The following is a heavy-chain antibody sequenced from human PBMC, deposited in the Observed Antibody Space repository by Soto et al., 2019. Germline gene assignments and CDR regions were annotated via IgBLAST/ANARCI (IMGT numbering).Heavy chain of an antibody. CDR3: ARVLGVGAARIDALDI. J-gene: IGHJ3*02. V-gene: IGHV1-3*01. CDR1: GYTFTSYG. CDR2: INPGNGNT. D-gene: IGHD3-3*01. Sequence: GASVKVSCKASGYTFTSYGMNWVRQAPGRGLEWMGWINPGNGNTKYSQKFQGRVIIERDTSASTAYMELSSLRSEDTAVYYCARVLGVGAARIDALDIWGQGTMVTVSS.